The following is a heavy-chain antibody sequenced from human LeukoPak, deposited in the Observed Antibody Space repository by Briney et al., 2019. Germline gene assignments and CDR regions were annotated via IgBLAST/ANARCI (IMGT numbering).Heavy chain of an antibody. V-gene: IGHV3-23*01. Sequence: GGSLRLSCAASGFTFSSYAMSWVRQAAGKGLEWVSAISGSGGSTYYADSVKGRFTISRDNSKNTLYLQMNSLRAEDTAVYYCAKSGFYGDFVFDYWGQGTLVTVSS. J-gene: IGHJ4*02. CDR2: ISGSGGST. CDR3: AKSGFYGDFVFDY. D-gene: IGHD4-17*01. CDR1: GFTFSSYA.